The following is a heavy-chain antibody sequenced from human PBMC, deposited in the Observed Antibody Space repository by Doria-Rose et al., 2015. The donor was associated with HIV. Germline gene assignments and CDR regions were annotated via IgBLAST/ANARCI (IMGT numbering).Heavy chain of an antibody. V-gene: IGHV5-51*01. J-gene: IGHJ4*02. CDR3: ARRGVRGVFDF. CDR2: IYPRDPDS. Sequence: MPGKGLEWVAIIYPRDPDSRYSPSFQGQVTISADKSIRTAYLQWNSLQASDTAMYYCARRGVRGVFDFWGPGTLVTVSS. D-gene: IGHD3-10*01.